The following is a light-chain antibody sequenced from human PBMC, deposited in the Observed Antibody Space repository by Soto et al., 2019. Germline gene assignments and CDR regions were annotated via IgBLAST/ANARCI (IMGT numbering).Light chain of an antibody. CDR3: CSYTGRYTAYV. J-gene: IGLJ1*01. Sequence: QSVLTQPRSLSGSPGQSVTISCTGTSSDVATYNYVSWYQQHPGKVPKLMIYDVSKRPSGVPDRFSGSKSGNTASLTISGLQAEDEADYYCCSYTGRYTAYVFGIGAKVTVL. CDR1: SSDVATYNY. V-gene: IGLV2-11*01. CDR2: DVS.